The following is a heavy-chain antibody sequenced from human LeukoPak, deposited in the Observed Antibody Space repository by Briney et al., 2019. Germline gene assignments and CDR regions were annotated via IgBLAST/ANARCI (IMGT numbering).Heavy chain of an antibody. D-gene: IGHD3-10*01. CDR3: ARRPRGLEWFGELRPIDY. CDR1: GGSFSGYY. J-gene: IGHJ4*02. Sequence: PSETLSLTCAVYGGSFSGYYWSWIRQPPGKGLEWIGEINHSGSTNYNPSLKSRVTISVDTSKNQFSLKLSSVTAADTAVYYCARRPRGLEWFGELRPIDYWGQGTLVTVSS. V-gene: IGHV4-34*01. CDR2: INHSGST.